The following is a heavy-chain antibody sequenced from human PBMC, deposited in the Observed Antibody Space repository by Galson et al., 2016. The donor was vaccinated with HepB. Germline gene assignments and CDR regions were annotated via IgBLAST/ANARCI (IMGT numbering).Heavy chain of an antibody. Sequence: SLRLSCAAAGFKFSAYAMSWVRQAPGKGLEWVSAISGSGDTTYYADSVKARFSISRDNSKNTLYLQMNSLRVDDTAFYYCASGLGTHYFDYWGQGTLVTVSS. CDR3: ASGLGTHYFDY. J-gene: IGHJ4*02. CDR1: GFKFSAYA. D-gene: IGHD1-1*01. V-gene: IGHV3-23*01. CDR2: ISGSGDTT.